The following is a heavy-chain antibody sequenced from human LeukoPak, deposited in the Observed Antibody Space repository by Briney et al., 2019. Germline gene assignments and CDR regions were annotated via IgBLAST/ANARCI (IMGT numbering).Heavy chain of an antibody. CDR2: IWYDGSDK. V-gene: IGHV3-33*01. Sequence: PGRSLRLSCAASGFTFNTYVIHWVRQAPGKGLEWVAVIWYDGSDKYYADSVKGRFTISRDNSKNTMYLQMNSLRVEDTAVYYCATDSGDRALNYWGQGTLVAVSS. D-gene: IGHD3-10*01. J-gene: IGHJ4*02. CDR3: ATDSGDRALNY. CDR1: GFTFNTYV.